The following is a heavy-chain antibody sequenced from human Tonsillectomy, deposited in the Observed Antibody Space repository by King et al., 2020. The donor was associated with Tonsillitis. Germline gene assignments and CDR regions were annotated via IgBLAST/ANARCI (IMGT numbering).Heavy chain of an antibody. Sequence: VQLVESGGGLVKPGGSLRLYCAASGFTFSKAWMNWVRQAPGKGLEWVGRIKSKTDGGTTDYAAPVKGRFNISRDDSKNTLYLQMNSLKPEDTAVYYCTTGQPRAXXGGYYPLAXXIXXQGTMVTVSS. D-gene: IGHD3-3*01. V-gene: IGHV3-15*07. J-gene: IGHJ3*02. CDR3: TTGQPRAXXGGYYPLAXXI. CDR1: GFTFSKAW. CDR2: IKSKTDGGTT.